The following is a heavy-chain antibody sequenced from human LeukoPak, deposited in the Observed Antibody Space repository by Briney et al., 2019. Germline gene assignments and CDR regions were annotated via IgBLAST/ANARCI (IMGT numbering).Heavy chain of an antibody. V-gene: IGHV1-8*01. Sequence: GASVKVSCKASGYTFTSYDINWVRQATGQGLEWMGWMNPNSGNTGYAQKFQGRVTMTRNTSISTAYMELSSLRSEDTAVYYCARGLRLYYDFWSGSQGYYFDYWGQGTLVTVSS. CDR1: GYTFTSYD. D-gene: IGHD3-3*01. CDR3: ARGLRLYYDFWSGSQGYYFDY. J-gene: IGHJ4*02. CDR2: MNPNSGNT.